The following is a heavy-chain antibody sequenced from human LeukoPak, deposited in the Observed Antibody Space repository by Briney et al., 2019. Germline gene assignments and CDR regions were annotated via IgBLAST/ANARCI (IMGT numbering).Heavy chain of an antibody. J-gene: IGHJ4*02. CDR3: ARDLRAYYDSSGYPTSRQFDY. V-gene: IGHV1-18*01. CDR1: GYTFTSYG. CDR2: ISAYNGNT. D-gene: IGHD3-22*01. Sequence: ASVKVSCKASGYTFTSYGISWVRQAPGQALEWMGWISAYNGNTNYAQKLQGRVTMTTDTSTSTAYMELRSLRSDDTAVYYCARDLRAYYDSSGYPTSRQFDYWGQGTLVTVSS.